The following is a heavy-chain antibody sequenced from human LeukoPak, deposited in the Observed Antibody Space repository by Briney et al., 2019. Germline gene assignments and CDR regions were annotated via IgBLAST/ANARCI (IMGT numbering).Heavy chain of an antibody. V-gene: IGHV1-69*13. CDR3: ARDSLNYYDSSGLIWSYYY. D-gene: IGHD3-22*01. J-gene: IGHJ4*02. CDR2: IIPIFGTA. CDR1: GGTFSSYA. Sequence: RASVKVSCKASGGTFSSYAISWVRQPPGQGLEWMGGIIPIFGTANYAQKFQGRVTITADESTSTAYMELSSLRSEDTAVYYCARDSLNYYDSSGLIWSYYYWGQGTLVTVSS.